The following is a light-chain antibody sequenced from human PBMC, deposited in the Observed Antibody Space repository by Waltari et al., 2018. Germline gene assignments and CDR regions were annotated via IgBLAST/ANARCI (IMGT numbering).Light chain of an antibody. V-gene: IGKV3-20*01. J-gene: IGKJ2*01. CDR1: QRLTKNY. CDR3: QQYGSSVMYT. CDR2: GAS. Sequence: VLTQSPGTLSLSPGERVALSCRASQRLTKNYLAWYQQKPGPAPRLLIYGASSRAPGIPDRFSGSGSGTDFTLTISRLEPEDFAMYYCQQYGSSVMYTFGQGTKLEIK.